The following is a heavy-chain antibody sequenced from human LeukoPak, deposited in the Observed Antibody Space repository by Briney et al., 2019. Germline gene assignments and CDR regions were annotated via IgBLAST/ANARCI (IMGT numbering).Heavy chain of an antibody. D-gene: IGHD3-22*01. V-gene: IGHV4-59*13. Sequence: SETLSLTCTVSGGSISTYPWSWIRQSPGKGLEWIGYIYYTGSTNYNPSLKSRVTISIDSSKNQFSLKLTSVTAADTAMYYCARGPGNSSGYYYVWGQGTLVTVSS. CDR2: IYYTGST. CDR1: GGSISTYP. CDR3: ARGPGNSSGYYYV. J-gene: IGHJ4*02.